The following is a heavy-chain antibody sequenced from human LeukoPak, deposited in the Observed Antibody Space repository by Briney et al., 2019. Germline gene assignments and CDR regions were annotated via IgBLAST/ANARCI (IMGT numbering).Heavy chain of an antibody. CDR1: GYTFTGYY. D-gene: IGHD1-14*01. Sequence: ASVKVSCKASGYTFTGYYMHWVRQAPGQGLEWMGWINPNSGGANYAQKFQGRVTMTRDTSISTAYMELSRLRSDDTAVYYCARVRGRYDHKDYWGQGTLVTVSS. V-gene: IGHV1-2*02. CDR3: ARVRGRYDHKDY. J-gene: IGHJ4*02. CDR2: INPNSGGA.